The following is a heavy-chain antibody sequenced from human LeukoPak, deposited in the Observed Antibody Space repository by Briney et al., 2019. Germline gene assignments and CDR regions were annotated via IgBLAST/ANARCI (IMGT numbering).Heavy chain of an antibody. J-gene: IGHJ4*02. CDR1: GGTFSSYA. CDR3: ARWSGDASSYKVSWDY. Sequence: SVTVSCKASGGTFSSYAISWVRQAPGQGLEWMGRIIPILGIANYAQKSQDRVTITADTSTSTGYMALSSLRSEDTAVYYCARWSGDASSYKVSWDYWGQGTLVTVSS. V-gene: IGHV1-69*04. D-gene: IGHD6-6*01. CDR2: IIPILGIA.